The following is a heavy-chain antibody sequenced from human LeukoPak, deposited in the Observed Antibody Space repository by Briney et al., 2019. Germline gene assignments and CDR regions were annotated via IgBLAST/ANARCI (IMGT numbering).Heavy chain of an antibody. J-gene: IGHJ4*02. CDR3: ARIPRDRCGGSPCYPYFDH. CDR1: AFTVTDSW. Sequence: LRPARAPSAFTVTDSWISSVSHAPRNWMELVAHIKVDGSDKFYVDSVKRRFTISRDNDKDSLYMQMNSLRVEDTAVYYCARIPRDRCGGSPCYPYFDHWGQGTLVTVSS. D-gene: IGHD2-15*01. CDR2: IKVDGSDK. V-gene: IGHV3-7*03.